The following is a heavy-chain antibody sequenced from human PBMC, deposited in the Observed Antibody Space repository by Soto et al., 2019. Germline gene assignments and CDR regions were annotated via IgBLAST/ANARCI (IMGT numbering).Heavy chain of an antibody. V-gene: IGHV3-30*18. Sequence: QVQLVESGGGVVQPGTSLRLSCVVSGFTLSNTGVHWVRQAPGKGLEWVAMISHDGFSQHYVDSVRGRFTISRDNSKNTHYLQMDSLRPEDTSVYYCAKDWGSSGWFNWFDSWGQGTLVIVSS. CDR2: ISHDGFSQ. J-gene: IGHJ5*01. D-gene: IGHD6-13*01. CDR3: AKDWGSSGWFNWFDS. CDR1: GFTLSNTG.